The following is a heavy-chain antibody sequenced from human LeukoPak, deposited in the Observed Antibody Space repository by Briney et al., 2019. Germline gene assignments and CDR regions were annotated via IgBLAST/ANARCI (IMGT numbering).Heavy chain of an antibody. V-gene: IGHV4-59*12. D-gene: IGHD3-3*01. CDR1: GGSISTYY. Sequence: PSETLSLTCTLSGGSISTYYWSWIRQPPGKGLEWIGYIYYSGSSSHNPSLKSRGTISVDTSKNQFSLKLSSVTAADTAVYYCARGSITVVPAFDIWGQGTMVTVSS. J-gene: IGHJ3*02. CDR3: ARGSITVVPAFDI. CDR2: IYYSGSS.